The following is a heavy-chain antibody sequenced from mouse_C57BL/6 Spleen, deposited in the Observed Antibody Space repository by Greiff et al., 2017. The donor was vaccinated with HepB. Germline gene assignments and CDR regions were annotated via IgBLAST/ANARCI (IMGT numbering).Heavy chain of an antibody. J-gene: IGHJ3*01. V-gene: IGHV14-4*01. CDR1: GFNIKDDY. D-gene: IGHD1-1*01. CDR2: IDPENGDT. CDR3: TTESYYGSRAWFAY. Sequence: EVQLQQSGAELVRPGASVKLSCTASGFNIKDDYMHWVKQRPEQGLEWIGWIDPENGDTEYASKFQGKATITADTSSNTAYLQLSSLTSEDTAVYYCTTESYYGSRAWFAYWGQGTLVTVSA.